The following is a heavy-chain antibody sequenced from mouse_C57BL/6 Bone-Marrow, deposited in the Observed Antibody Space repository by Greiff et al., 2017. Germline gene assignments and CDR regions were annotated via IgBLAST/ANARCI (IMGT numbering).Heavy chain of an antibody. J-gene: IGHJ1*03. CDR3: ARGGSSHWYFEV. CDR2: ISDGGSYP. Sequence: EVQLVESGGGLVKPGGSLKLSCAASGFTFSSYAMSWVRQTPEKRLECVATISDGGSYPYYPDHVQGRFTISGDNAKNNLYLQMSHLKSEDTAMYYCARGGSSHWYFEVWGTGTTVTVSS. D-gene: IGHD1-1*01. CDR1: GFTFSSYA. V-gene: IGHV5-4*01.